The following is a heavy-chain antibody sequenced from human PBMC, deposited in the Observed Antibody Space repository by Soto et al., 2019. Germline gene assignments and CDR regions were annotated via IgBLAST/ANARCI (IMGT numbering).Heavy chain of an antibody. Sequence: KVSCKGSGYSFTSYWIGWVRQMPGKGLEWMGIIYPGDSDTRYSPSFQGQVTISADKSISTAYLQWSSLKASDTAMYYCARRAYSSSLYYYYGMDVWGQGTTVTVSS. D-gene: IGHD6-6*01. V-gene: IGHV5-51*01. J-gene: IGHJ6*02. CDR3: ARRAYSSSLYYYYGMDV. CDR2: IYPGDSDT. CDR1: GYSFTSYW.